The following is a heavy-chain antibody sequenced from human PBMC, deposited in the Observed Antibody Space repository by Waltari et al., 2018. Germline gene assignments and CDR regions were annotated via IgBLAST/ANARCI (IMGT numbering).Heavy chain of an antibody. J-gene: IGHJ4*02. CDR2: IIPIFGTA. Sequence: VQLVQSGAEVKKPGATVKISCKASGYTFTDYYMHWVQQAPGKGLEWMGRIIPIFGTANYAQKCEGRVTITADKSTSTADMELSSLRSEDTAVDYCARRIWGIAAAGFDYWGQGTLVTVSS. CDR1: GYTFTDYY. D-gene: IGHD6-13*01. V-gene: IGHV1-69*14. CDR3: ARRIWGIAAAGFDY.